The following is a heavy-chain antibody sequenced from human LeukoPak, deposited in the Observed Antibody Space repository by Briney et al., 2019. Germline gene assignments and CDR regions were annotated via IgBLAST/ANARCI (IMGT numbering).Heavy chain of an antibody. Sequence: PSGTLSLTCAVSGASISRGSWWSWVRQPPGKGLEWIGEFSHSGITNFNPSLKSRVTISADKSRNQFSLNLISVTAADTAVYFCSRNGGHNQEHWGQGTLVTVSS. CDR3: SRNGGHNQEH. D-gene: IGHD1-1*01. CDR2: FSHSGIT. V-gene: IGHV4-4*02. CDR1: GASISRGSW. J-gene: IGHJ4*02.